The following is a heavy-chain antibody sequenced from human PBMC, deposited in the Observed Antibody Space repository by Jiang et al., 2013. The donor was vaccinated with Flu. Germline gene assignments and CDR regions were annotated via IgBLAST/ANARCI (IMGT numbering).Heavy chain of an antibody. Sequence: SGAEVKKPGSSVRVSCTASGGLFSNYLIGWVRQAPGQGLEWMEGSSPISGTANYAQKFQGRVTFIADKYTTTAYMEMNSLRSEDTAVYYCAREQSDGAGDYYGMDVWGQGTTVTVSS. V-gene: IGHV1-69*06. D-gene: IGHD3-10*01. CDR1: GGLFSNYL. J-gene: IGHJ6*02. CDR3: AREQSDGAGDYYGMDV. CDR2: SSPISGTA.